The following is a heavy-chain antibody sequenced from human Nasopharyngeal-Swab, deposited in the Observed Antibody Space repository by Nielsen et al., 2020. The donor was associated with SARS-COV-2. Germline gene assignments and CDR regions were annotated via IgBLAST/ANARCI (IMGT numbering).Heavy chain of an antibody. J-gene: IGHJ6*02. CDR3: AREDRWTLTSFYYALDV. CDR1: GVSISSGSYY. D-gene: IGHD3-9*01. V-gene: IGHV4-61*09. CDR2: MYTSGST. Sequence: SETLSLTCSVSGVSISSGSYYWSWIRQPAGKGLEWIGHMYTSGSTNYNPSLKSRVTISIDTSKNQFSLRLSSVTAAVTAVYYCAREDRWTLTSFYYALDVWGQGTTVTVSS.